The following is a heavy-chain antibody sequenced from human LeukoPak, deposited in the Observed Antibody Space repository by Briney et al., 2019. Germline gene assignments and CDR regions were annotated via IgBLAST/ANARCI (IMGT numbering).Heavy chain of an antibody. CDR2: IRSEVDGGIT. Sequence: GGSLRLSCAVSGFTFTNAWMSWVRQAPGKGLEWVGRIRSEVDGGITDYAAPVKGRFTISRDDSKNTLYLQLNSLKTEDTAVYYCTTDFRGTNPFAYWGLGTLVTVSS. V-gene: IGHV3-15*01. CDR1: GFTFTNAW. D-gene: IGHD3-10*01. CDR3: TTDFRGTNPFAY. J-gene: IGHJ4*02.